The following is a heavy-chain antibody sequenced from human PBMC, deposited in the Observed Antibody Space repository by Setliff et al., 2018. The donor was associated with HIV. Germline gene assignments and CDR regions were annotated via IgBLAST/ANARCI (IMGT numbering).Heavy chain of an antibody. D-gene: IGHD3-3*01. CDR3: ARARDFSSGQDN. V-gene: IGHV4-61*09. CDR1: GGSISSGTYY. CDR2: IYASGRT. J-gene: IGHJ4*02. Sequence: SETLSLTCTVSGGSISSGTYYRSWIRQPAGKGLEWLGHIYASGRTNYSPSLMSRITISVDTSRNQFSLKLSSVTAADTAIYYCARARDFSSGQDNWGQGTLVTVSS.